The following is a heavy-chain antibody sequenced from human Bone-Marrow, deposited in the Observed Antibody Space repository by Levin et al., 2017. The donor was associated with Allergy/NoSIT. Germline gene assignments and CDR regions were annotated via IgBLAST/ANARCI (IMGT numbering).Heavy chain of an antibody. CDR1: GFTFSSYS. CDR3: ARDREGYSYGYSPVNY. D-gene: IGHD5-18*01. CDR2: ISSSSSYI. Sequence: GESLKISCAASGFTFSSYSMNWVRQAPGKGLEWVSSISSSSSYIYYADSVKGRFTISRDNAKNSLYLQMNSLRAEDTAVYYCARDREGYSYGYSPVNYWGQGTLVTVSS. J-gene: IGHJ4*02. V-gene: IGHV3-21*01.